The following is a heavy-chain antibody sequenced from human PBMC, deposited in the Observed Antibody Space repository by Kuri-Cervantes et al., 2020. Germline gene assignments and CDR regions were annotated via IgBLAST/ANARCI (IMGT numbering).Heavy chain of an antibody. V-gene: IGHV3-7*03. CDR2: IKQDGSEK. CDR3: ARGGQQLFAFDI. D-gene: IGHD6-13*01. J-gene: IGHJ3*02. Sequence: GGSLRLSCAASGFTFSSYGMHWVRQAPGKGLEWVANIKQDGSEKYYVGSVKGRFTISRDNAKNSLYLQMNSLRAEDTAVYYCARGGQQLFAFDIWGQGTMVTVSS. CDR1: GFTFSSYG.